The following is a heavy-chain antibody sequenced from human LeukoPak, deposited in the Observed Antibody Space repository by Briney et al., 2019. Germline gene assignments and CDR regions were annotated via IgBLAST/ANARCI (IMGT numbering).Heavy chain of an antibody. V-gene: IGHV3-30-3*01. J-gene: IGHJ4*02. D-gene: IGHD3-10*01. Sequence: GGSLRLSCAASGFTFSSYAMHWVRQAPGKELEWVAVISYDGSNKYYADSVKGRFTISRDNSKNTLYLQMNSLRAEDTAVYYCAREGDGGFDYWGQGTLVTVSS. CDR3: AREGDGGFDY. CDR1: GFTFSSYA. CDR2: ISYDGSNK.